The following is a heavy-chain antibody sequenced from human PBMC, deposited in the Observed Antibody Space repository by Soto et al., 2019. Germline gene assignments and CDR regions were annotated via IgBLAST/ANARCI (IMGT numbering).Heavy chain of an antibody. Sequence: GGSLRLSCAASGFSVSNTHMSWVRQAPNKGLEWVSVIDSGVRAYYADSVKGRFTISTDNSKNTLHLQMNSLRAEDSAVYYCARGVDLDYWGQGTLVTVSS. CDR3: ARGVDLDY. CDR2: IDSGVRA. D-gene: IGHD3-10*01. J-gene: IGHJ4*02. CDR1: GFSVSNTH. V-gene: IGHV3-53*01.